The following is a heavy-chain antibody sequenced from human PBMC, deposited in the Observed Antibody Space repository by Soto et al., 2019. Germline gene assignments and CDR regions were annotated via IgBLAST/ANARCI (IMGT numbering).Heavy chain of an antibody. J-gene: IGHJ6*02. V-gene: IGHV5-51*01. CDR1: GYSFTSYW. Sequence: GESLKISCKGSGYSFTSYWIGWVRQMPGKGLECMGIIYPGDSDTRYSPSFQGQVTISADKSISTAYLQWSSLKAADTAVYYCARGLVLHITIFGVVIGSMDVWGQGTTVTVSS. D-gene: IGHD3-3*01. CDR2: IYPGDSDT. CDR3: ARGLVLHITIFGVVIGSMDV.